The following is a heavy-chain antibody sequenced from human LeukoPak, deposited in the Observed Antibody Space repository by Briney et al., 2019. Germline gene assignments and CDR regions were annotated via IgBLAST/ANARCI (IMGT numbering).Heavy chain of an antibody. CDR2: ISAYNGNT. Sequence: ASVKVSCKASGYTFTNYAFTWVRQAPGQGLEWMGWISAYNGNTNYAQKLQGRVTMTTDTSTSIAYMELRSLRSDDTAVYYCARGLEWLTRRHTWFDPWGQGTLVTVSS. CDR3: ARGLEWLTRRHTWFDP. D-gene: IGHD3-3*01. V-gene: IGHV1-18*01. J-gene: IGHJ5*02. CDR1: GYTFTNYA.